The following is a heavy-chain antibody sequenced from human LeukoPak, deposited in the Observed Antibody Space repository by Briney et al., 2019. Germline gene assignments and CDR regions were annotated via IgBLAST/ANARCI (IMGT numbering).Heavy chain of an antibody. Sequence: ASLKVSCKASAYTFTTYGISWVRQAPGQGLEWMGWISAYNGNTNYAQKLQGRVTMTTDTSTSTAYMELSRLRSDDTAVYYCARPFADMATISHWGQGTLVTVCS. V-gene: IGHV1-18*01. CDR2: ISAYNGNT. D-gene: IGHD5-24*01. J-gene: IGHJ4*02. CDR1: AYTFTTYG. CDR3: ARPFADMATISH.